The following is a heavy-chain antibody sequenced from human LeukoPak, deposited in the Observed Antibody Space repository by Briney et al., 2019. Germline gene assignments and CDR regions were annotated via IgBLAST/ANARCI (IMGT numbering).Heavy chain of an antibody. CDR1: GFLLGRFW. CDR2: LKLDGSEK. CDR3: ARDQYDTWSRRGNFDS. Sequence: GGPLNLSGVASGFLLGRFWMSWVRKAPGRGWEWVPNLKLDGSEKNYVDSVKGRFTISRDNTKNSLYLQMNSLRAEDTAVFYCARDQYDTWSRRGNFDSWGQGTLVIVSS. V-gene: IGHV3-7*03. J-gene: IGHJ4*02. D-gene: IGHD3-3*01.